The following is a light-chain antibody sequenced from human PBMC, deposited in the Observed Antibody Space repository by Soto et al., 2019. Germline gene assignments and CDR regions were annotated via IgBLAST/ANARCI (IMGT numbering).Light chain of an antibody. Sequence: SYELTQPPSVSVAPGKTARITCGGNNIGSKSVHWYQQKPGQAPVLVIYYDSDRPSGIPERFSGSNSGNTATLTISGVEAGDEADYYCQVWDSSSDHPHVVFGGGTKLTVL. CDR1: NIGSKS. V-gene: IGLV3-21*04. J-gene: IGLJ2*01. CDR3: QVWDSSSDHPHVV. CDR2: YDS.